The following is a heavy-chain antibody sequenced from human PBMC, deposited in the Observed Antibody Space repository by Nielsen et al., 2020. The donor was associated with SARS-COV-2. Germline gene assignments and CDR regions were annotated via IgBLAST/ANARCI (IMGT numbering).Heavy chain of an antibody. J-gene: IGHJ3*02. CDR1: GFSFSTYA. CDR2: IWYDGSNK. CDR3: ARGYYDILYAFDI. D-gene: IGHD3-9*01. Sequence: GESLKISCAASGFSFSTYAMHWVRQAPGKGLEWVAVIWYDGSNKYYADSVKGRFTISRDNSKNTLYLQMNSLRAEDTAVYYCARGYYDILYAFDIWGQGTMVTVSS. V-gene: IGHV3-33*08.